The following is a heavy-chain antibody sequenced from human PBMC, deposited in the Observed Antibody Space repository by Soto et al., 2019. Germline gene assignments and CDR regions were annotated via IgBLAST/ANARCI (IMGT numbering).Heavy chain of an antibody. CDR2: ISWNSGSI. D-gene: IGHD6-6*01. J-gene: IGHJ1*01. CDR3: AKDFSGIAARPGYFQH. CDR1: GFTFDDYA. V-gene: IGHV3-9*01. Sequence: EVQLVESGGGLVQPGRSLRLSCAASGFTFDDYAMHWVRQAPGKGLAWVSGISWNSGSIGYADSVKGRFTISRDNAKNSLYLQMNSLRAEDTALYYCAKDFSGIAARPGYFQHWGQGTLVTVSS.